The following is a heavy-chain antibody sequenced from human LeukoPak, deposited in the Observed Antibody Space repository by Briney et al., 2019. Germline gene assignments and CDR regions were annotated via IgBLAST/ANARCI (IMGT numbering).Heavy chain of an antibody. CDR3: AREGSGYGGNSPFDY. J-gene: IGHJ4*02. V-gene: IGHV1-2*02. D-gene: IGHD4-23*01. Sequence: ASVKVSCKASGYTFTGYYMHWVRQAPGQGLEWMGWINPNSGGTNYAQKFQGRVTMTRDTSISTAYMELSRLRSDDTAVYYCAREGSGYGGNSPFDYWGQGTLVTVSS. CDR2: INPNSGGT. CDR1: GYTFTGYY.